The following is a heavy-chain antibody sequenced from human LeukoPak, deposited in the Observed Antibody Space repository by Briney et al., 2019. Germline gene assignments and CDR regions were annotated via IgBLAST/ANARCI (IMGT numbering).Heavy chain of an antibody. D-gene: IGHD1-14*01. CDR1: GFTFSSYG. Sequence: GGSLRLSCAASGFTFSSYGMHWVRQAPGKGLEWVAVIWYDGSNKYYADSVKGRFTISRDNSKNTLYLQMNSLRAEDTAVYYCARASPFGSQTLNWFDPWGQGTLVTVSS. CDR3: ARASPFGSQTLNWFDP. V-gene: IGHV3-33*01. J-gene: IGHJ5*02. CDR2: IWYDGSNK.